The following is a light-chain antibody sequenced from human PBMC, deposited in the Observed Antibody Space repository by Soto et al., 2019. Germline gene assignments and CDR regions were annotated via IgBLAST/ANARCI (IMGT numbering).Light chain of an antibody. CDR2: EAS. CDR1: QGIRHY. CDR3: QELYGSPVT. J-gene: IGKJ5*01. V-gene: IGKV1-27*01. Sequence: AIQGIRHYLAWYQQKPGKVHKLLIYEASNLQSGVPARFGGGASAAVLTFPMSRLQPEEVATYYCQELYGSPVTYARGTRLDNK.